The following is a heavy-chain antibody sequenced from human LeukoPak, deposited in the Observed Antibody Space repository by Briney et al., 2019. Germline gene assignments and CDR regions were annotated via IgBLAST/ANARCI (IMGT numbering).Heavy chain of an antibody. CDR3: ARGAVVAAVIIIWFDT. D-gene: IGHD2-15*01. CDR1: GYTLSGYY. CDR2: INPNSGGT. J-gene: IGHJ5*02. V-gene: IGHV1-2*02. Sequence: ASVKVSCKASGYTLSGYYMHWVRQAPGQGLEWVGWINPNSGGTHYAPKFQDRVTMTRDTSISTAYMELSSLRFDDTAVYSCARGAVVAAVIIIWFDTWGQGTLVTVSS.